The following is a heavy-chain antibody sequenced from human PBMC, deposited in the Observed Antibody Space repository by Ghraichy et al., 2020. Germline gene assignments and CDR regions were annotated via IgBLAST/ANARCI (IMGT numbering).Heavy chain of an antibody. CDR2: IERDGSFT. CDR1: GFTFNNFA. J-gene: IGHJ4*02. Sequence: GESLNISCSASGFTFNNFAMHWIRQAPGKGLEYVSAIERDGSFTYYADSVKGRFTISRDNSKSTLYLEMTSLRPEDSAVYYCVKHMSEIRAYDHWGQGTLVTVSS. CDR3: VKHMSEIRAYDH. V-gene: IGHV3-64D*06. D-gene: IGHD3-16*01.